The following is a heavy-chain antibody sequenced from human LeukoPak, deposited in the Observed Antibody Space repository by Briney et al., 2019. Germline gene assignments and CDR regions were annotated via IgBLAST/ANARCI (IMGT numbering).Heavy chain of an antibody. D-gene: IGHD3-22*01. J-gene: IGHJ4*02. V-gene: IGHV1-18*01. Sequence: GASVKVSCKASGGTFSSYAISWVRQAPGQGLEWMGWISAYNGNTNYAQKLQARVTMTTDTSTSTAYMELRSLRSDDTAMYYCARDRYYDSSGYSYWGQGTLVTVSS. CDR1: GGTFSSYA. CDR3: ARDRYYDSSGYSY. CDR2: ISAYNGNT.